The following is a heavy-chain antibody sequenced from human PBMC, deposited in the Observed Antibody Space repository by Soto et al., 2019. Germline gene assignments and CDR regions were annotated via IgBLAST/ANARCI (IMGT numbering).Heavy chain of an antibody. CDR3: ARGPKIAAAEMYYYYGMDV. CDR2: IYHSGST. D-gene: IGHD6-13*01. V-gene: IGHV4-4*02. Sequence: SETLSLTCAVSGGSISSSNWWSWVRQPPGKGLEWIGEIYHSGSTNYNPSLKSRVTISVGKSKNQFSLKLSSVTAADTAVYYCARGPKIAAAEMYYYYGMDVWGQGTTVTVSS. J-gene: IGHJ6*02. CDR1: GGSISSSNW.